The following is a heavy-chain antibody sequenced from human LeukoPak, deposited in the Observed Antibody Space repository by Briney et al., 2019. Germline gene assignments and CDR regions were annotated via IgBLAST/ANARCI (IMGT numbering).Heavy chain of an antibody. Sequence: ASVKVSCKASGYTFTSYGISWVRQAPGQGLEWMGWISAYNGNTNYAQKLQGRVTMTTDTSTSTAYMELRSLRSDDTAVYYCASTSSIAMARGAFDIWGQGTLVTVSS. J-gene: IGHJ4*02. CDR3: ASTSSIAMARGAFDI. CDR1: GYTFTSYG. CDR2: ISAYNGNT. V-gene: IGHV1-18*01. D-gene: IGHD6-19*01.